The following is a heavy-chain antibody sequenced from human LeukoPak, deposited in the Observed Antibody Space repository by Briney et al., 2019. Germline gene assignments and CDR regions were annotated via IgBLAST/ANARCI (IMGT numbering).Heavy chain of an antibody. CDR3: AKEGKYTSSWYNY. V-gene: IGHV3-23*01. D-gene: IGHD6-13*01. CDR2: ISGSGGST. Sequence: GGSLRLSCAASGFTFSSCAMSWVRLRQAPGKGLEWVSAISGSGGSTYYADSVKGRFTISRDNSKNTLYLQMNSLRAEDTAVYYCAKEGKYTSSWYNYCGQGTLVTVSS. CDR1: GFTFSSCA. J-gene: IGHJ4*02.